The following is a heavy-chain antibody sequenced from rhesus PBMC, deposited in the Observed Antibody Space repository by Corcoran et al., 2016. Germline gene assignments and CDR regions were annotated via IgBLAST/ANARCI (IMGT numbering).Heavy chain of an antibody. J-gene: IGHJ5-1*01. CDR1: GFTLSNYG. CDR3: TSGEWSRNRFDV. D-gene: IGHD3-22*01. Sequence: EVQLVESGGGLVQPGGSLRLSGVASGFTLSNYGMSWVRQAPGKGLEWVSSISSANNYIYYADSVKGRFTISRDNAKNSLSLQMNSLRAEDTAVYYCTSGEWSRNRFDVWGPGVLVAVSS. V-gene: IGHV3S16*01. CDR2: ISSANNYI.